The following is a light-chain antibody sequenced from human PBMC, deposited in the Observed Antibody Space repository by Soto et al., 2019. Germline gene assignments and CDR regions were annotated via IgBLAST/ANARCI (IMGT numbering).Light chain of an antibody. Sequence: EIVLTQSPCTLSLSPGERATLSCRASQTVSRSYLAWYQQKPGQAPRLLISGISTRATGIPDRFSGGGSGTDFTLTISRLEPEDFAVYYCQQYDGSPITFGQGTRLEIK. CDR1: QTVSRSY. CDR3: QQYDGSPIT. CDR2: GIS. V-gene: IGKV3-20*01. J-gene: IGKJ5*01.